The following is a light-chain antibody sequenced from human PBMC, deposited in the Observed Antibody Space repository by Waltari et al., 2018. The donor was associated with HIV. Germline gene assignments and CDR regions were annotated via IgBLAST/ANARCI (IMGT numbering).Light chain of an antibody. Sequence: QSVLTQPPSASGAPGQRVTISCSGSSSTIGSNPVNWYLQLPGTTPRLLIYGSSQRPSGVPDRFSGSRSDTSASLDISGLHSEDEGDYYCAVWDDSLSEYVFATGTKVFVL. V-gene: IGLV1-44*01. CDR3: AVWDDSLSEYV. J-gene: IGLJ1*01. CDR1: SSTIGSNP. CDR2: GSS.